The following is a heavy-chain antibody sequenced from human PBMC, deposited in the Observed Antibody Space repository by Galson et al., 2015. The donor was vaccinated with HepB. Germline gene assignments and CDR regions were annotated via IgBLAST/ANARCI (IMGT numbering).Heavy chain of an antibody. CDR3: ANGTLSAVTTRGGLDS. V-gene: IGHV4-30-4*01. CDR1: GGSISSGDDY. J-gene: IGHJ5*02. Sequence: LSLTCTVSGGSISSGDDYWSWIRQPPGKGLEWIGNILYSGSTNYNPSLKSRLTISVDTSKNQFSLKLRSVTAADTAVYYCANGTLSAVTTRGGLDSWGQGILVTVSS. D-gene: IGHD4-17*01. CDR2: ILYSGST.